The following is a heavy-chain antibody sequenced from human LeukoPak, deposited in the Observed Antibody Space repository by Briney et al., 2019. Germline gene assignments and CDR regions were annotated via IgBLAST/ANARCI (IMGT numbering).Heavy chain of an antibody. J-gene: IGHJ4*02. CDR3: AKASWVSSADAVL. Sequence: GSLQLSCAASGFTFSSYAMSWVRPAPARGLEGVSSLRGGGETFYADSVKGRFTLSRDESRNTVYLQMNNLRVEDTAVYFCAKASWVSSADAVLWGQGTLVTVSS. D-gene: IGHD3-16*01. CDR2: LRGGGET. CDR1: GFTFSSYA. V-gene: IGHV3-23*01.